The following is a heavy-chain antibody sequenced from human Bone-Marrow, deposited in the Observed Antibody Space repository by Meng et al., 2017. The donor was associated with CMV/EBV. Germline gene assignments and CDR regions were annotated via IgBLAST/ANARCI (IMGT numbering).Heavy chain of an antibody. CDR1: GFTFSSYW. J-gene: IGHJ6*02. CDR2: IKQDGSET. Sequence: GGSLRLSCAASGFTFSSYWMSWVRQAPGKGLEWVANIKQDGSETYYVDSVKGRFTISRDNAKNSLYLQMNSLRAEDTAVYYCARELSRLRHYHYGMDVWGQGTTVTVSS. CDR3: ARELSRLRHYHYGMDV. D-gene: IGHD5-12*01. V-gene: IGHV3-7*01.